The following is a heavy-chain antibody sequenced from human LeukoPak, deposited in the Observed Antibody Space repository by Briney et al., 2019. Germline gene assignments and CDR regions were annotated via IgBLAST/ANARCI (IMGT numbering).Heavy chain of an antibody. V-gene: IGHV3-21*01. D-gene: IGHD1-26*01. Sequence: GGSLRLSCAASGFTFSSYSMNWVRQAPGKGLEWVSSISSSSSYIYYADSVKGRFTISRDNAKNSLYLQMNSLRAEDTAVYYCARVGATVLFGVQYWGQGILVTVSS. CDR1: GFTFSSYS. CDR3: ARVGATVLFGVQY. J-gene: IGHJ4*02. CDR2: ISSSSSYI.